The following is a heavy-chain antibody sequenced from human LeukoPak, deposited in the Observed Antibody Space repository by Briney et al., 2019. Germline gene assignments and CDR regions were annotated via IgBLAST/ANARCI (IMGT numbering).Heavy chain of an antibody. Sequence: GALRLSCAASGFTFSSYGMNWVRQAPGKGLEWVSYISSSGSTIYYADSVKGRFTISRDNAKNSLYLQMNSLRAEDTAVYYCAELGITMIGGVWGKGTTVTISS. CDR2: ISSSGSTI. CDR1: GFTFSSYG. J-gene: IGHJ6*04. D-gene: IGHD3-10*02. V-gene: IGHV3-48*04. CDR3: AELGITMIGGV.